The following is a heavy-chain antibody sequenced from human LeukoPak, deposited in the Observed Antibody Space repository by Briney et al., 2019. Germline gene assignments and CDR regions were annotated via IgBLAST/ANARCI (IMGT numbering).Heavy chain of an antibody. CDR2: ISAYNGNT. J-gene: IGHJ5*02. V-gene: IGHV1-18*01. CDR1: GYTFTSYG. Sequence: GASVKVSCKASGYTFTSYGISWVRQAPGQGLEWMGWISAYNGNTNYARKLQGRVTMTTDTSTSTAYMELRSLRSDDTAVYYCARDLGLDFTSHDYGDYVGPFDPWGQGTLVTVSS. D-gene: IGHD4-17*01. CDR3: ARDLGLDFTSHDYGDYVGPFDP.